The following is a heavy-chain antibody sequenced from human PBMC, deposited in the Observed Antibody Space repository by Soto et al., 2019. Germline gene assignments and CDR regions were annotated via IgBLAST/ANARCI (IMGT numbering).Heavy chain of an antibody. CDR1: GGSISSSSYY. Sequence: SETLSLTCTVSGGSISSSSYYWGWIRQPPGKGLEWIGSIYYSGGTYYNPSLKSRVTISVDTSKNQFSLKLSSVTAADTAVYYCASESSIVGATAGFDYWGQGTLVTVSS. J-gene: IGHJ4*02. V-gene: IGHV4-39*01. CDR3: ASESSIVGATAGFDY. D-gene: IGHD1-26*01. CDR2: IYYSGGT.